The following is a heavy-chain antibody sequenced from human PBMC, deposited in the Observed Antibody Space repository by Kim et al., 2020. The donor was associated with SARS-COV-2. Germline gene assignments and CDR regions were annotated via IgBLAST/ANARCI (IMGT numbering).Heavy chain of an antibody. V-gene: IGHV3-23*01. D-gene: IGHD1-26*01. CDR3: AKDGFPPVLSSYSALYYYYGMDV. Sequence: GGSLRLSCAASGFTFSSYAMSWVRQAPGKGLEWVSAISGSGGSTYYADSVKGRFTISRDNSKNTLYLQMNSLRAEDTAVYYCAKDGFPPVLSSYSALYYYYGMDVRGQGTTVTVSS. CDR1: GFTFSSYA. CDR2: ISGSGGST. J-gene: IGHJ6*02.